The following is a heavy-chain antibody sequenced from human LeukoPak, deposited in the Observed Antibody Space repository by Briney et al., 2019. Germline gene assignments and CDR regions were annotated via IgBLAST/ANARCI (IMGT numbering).Heavy chain of an antibody. Sequence: PGGSLRLSCAASGFTFSSYDMHWVRQATGKGLEWVSAIGTAGDTYYPGSVKGRLTISRENAKNSLYLQMNSLRAEDTAVYYCARGRSALGPDRDGYNVYYFDYWGQGTLVTVSS. J-gene: IGHJ4*02. V-gene: IGHV3-13*01. D-gene: IGHD5-24*01. CDR1: GFTFSSYD. CDR3: ARGRSALGPDRDGYNVYYFDY. CDR2: IGTAGDT.